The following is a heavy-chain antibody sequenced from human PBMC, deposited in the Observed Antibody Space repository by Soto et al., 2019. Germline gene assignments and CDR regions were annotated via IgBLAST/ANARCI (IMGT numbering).Heavy chain of an antibody. Sequence: GASVKVSCKASGYTFTGYYMHWVRQAPGQGLEWMGWINPNSGGTNYAQKFQGRVTMTRDTSISTAYMELSRLRSDDTAVYYCARQYYDSLPDYYYYYGMDVWGQGTTVTVSS. CDR3: ARQYYDSLPDYYYYYGMDV. CDR1: GYTFTGYY. D-gene: IGHD3-9*01. J-gene: IGHJ6*02. V-gene: IGHV1-2*02. CDR2: INPNSGGT.